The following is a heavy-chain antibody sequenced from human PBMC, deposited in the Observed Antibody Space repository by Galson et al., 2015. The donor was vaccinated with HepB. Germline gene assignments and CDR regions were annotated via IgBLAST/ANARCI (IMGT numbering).Heavy chain of an antibody. Sequence: PALVKPTQTLTLTCSYSGFSLATSGVAVGWIRQPPGKALEWLAVYYWDNDKSYTSYLRSRLTITKDTSNNQVVLTMTNMDPVGTGTYYCARALRRVGNCRGVRCYSFGSWGQGTLVTVSS. CDR1: GFSLATSGVA. J-gene: IGHJ4*02. V-gene: IGHV2-5*02. D-gene: IGHD2-15*01. CDR3: ARALRRVGNCRGVRCYSFGS. CDR2: YYWDNDK.